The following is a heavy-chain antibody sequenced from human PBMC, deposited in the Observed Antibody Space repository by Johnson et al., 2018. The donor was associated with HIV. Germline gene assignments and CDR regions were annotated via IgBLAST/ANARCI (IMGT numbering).Heavy chain of an antibody. Sequence: VQLVESGGGGVQPGRSLRLSCAASGFTVSSNYMNWVRQAPGKGLEWVSVIYSGGNTYYADSVKGRFTISRDNSKNTLSLQMTSLRAEDTALYYCAKPLWIYCGADCYYGAFDIWGHGTMVTVSS. CDR3: AKPLWIYCGADCYYGAFDI. V-gene: IGHV3-66*04. CDR2: IYSGGNT. CDR1: GFTVSSNY. D-gene: IGHD2-21*02. J-gene: IGHJ3*02.